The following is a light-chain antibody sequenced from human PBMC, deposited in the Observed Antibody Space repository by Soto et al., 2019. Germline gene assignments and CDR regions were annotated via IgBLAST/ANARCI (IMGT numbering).Light chain of an antibody. Sequence: EIVMTQSPDSLAVSLGERATINCKSSQSVLYSSNNKNYLAWYQQKPGQPPKLLIYWASTRESGVPDRFSGSGSGTHFTLTISSLQAEDVAVYYCQQYYSTPLTFGGGTKVEIK. CDR1: QSVLYSSNNKNY. CDR2: WAS. V-gene: IGKV4-1*01. CDR3: QQYYSTPLT. J-gene: IGKJ4*01.